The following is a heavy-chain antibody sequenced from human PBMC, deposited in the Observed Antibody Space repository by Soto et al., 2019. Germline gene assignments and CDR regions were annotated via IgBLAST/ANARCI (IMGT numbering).Heavy chain of an antibody. Sequence: SVKVSCKASGGTFNSYTISWVRQAPGQGLEWMGRIIPILGIANYAQKFQGRVTITADKSTSTAYMELSSLRSEDTAVYYCASRAMTTATTTDYWGQGTLVTVSS. J-gene: IGHJ4*02. CDR3: ASRAMTTATTTDY. D-gene: IGHD4-17*01. CDR2: IIPILGIA. CDR1: GGTFNSYT. V-gene: IGHV1-69*02.